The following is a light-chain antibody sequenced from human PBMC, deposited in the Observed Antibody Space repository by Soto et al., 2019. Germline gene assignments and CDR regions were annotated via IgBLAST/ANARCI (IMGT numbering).Light chain of an antibody. J-gene: IGKJ4*01. Sequence: EIVLTQSPATLSLSPGERATLSCRASQSVGYHLAWYQQKPGQAPRLLIYDASNRATGIPARFSGSGSGKDFTLAISSLEPEDFAVYYCQQRRNWPPVTFGGGTKVEIK. CDR3: QQRRNWPPVT. CDR1: QSVGYH. V-gene: IGKV3-11*01. CDR2: DAS.